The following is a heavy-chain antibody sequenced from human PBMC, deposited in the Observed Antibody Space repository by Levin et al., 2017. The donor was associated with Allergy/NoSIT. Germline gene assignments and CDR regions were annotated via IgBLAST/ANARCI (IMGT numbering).Heavy chain of an antibody. V-gene: IGHV3-30*04. CDR3: ARDYWTYTGTRDGKDV. Sequence: GGSLRLSCVASGFTFSDYAMHWARQAPGRGLEWVAVISYNGNIKYNADSVQGRFTISRSNSNNTLYLQMNSLRVEDPGVYYCARDYWTYTGTRDGKDVWGQGTTVTVSS. CDR2: ISYNGNIK. CDR1: GFTFSDYA. D-gene: IGHD1-1*01. J-gene: IGHJ6*02.